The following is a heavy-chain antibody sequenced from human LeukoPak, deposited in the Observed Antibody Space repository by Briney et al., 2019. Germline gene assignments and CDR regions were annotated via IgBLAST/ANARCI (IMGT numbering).Heavy chain of an antibody. CDR3: ARAPPPSNYNFDY. V-gene: IGHV3-11*01. D-gene: IGHD4-11*01. Sequence: GGSLRLSCAASGFTFSDYYMSWIRQAPGKGLEWVSYISTSGSTIYYADSVKGRFTISRDNAKNSLYLQMNSLRAEDTAVYYCARAPPPSNYNFDYWGQGTRVTVSS. J-gene: IGHJ4*02. CDR1: GFTFSDYY. CDR2: ISTSGSTI.